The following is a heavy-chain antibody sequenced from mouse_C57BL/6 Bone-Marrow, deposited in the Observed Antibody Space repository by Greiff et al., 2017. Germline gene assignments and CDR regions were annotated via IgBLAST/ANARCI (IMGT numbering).Heavy chain of an antibody. D-gene: IGHD1-1*01. J-gene: IGHJ3*01. V-gene: IGHV1-82*01. CDR1: GYAFSSSW. Sequence: QVQLQQSGPELVKPGASVKISCKASGYAFSSSWMNWVKQRPGKGLEWIGRIYPGDGDTNYNGKFKGKATLTADKSSSTAYMQLSSLTSEDSAVYFGARSLYYNGSSWFAYWGQGTLVTVSA. CDR3: ARSLYYNGSSWFAY. CDR2: IYPGDGDT.